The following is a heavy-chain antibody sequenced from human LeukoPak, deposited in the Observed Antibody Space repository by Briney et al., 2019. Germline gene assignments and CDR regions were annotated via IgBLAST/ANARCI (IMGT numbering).Heavy chain of an antibody. Sequence: SETLSLTCAVYGGSFSGYYWSWIRQPPGKGLEWIGEINHSGSTNYNPSLKSRVTISVDTSKNQFSLKLSSVTAADTAVYYCARLRITMVRGVIINWFDPWGQGTLVTVSS. V-gene: IGHV4-34*01. J-gene: IGHJ5*02. D-gene: IGHD3-10*01. CDR3: ARLRITMVRGVIINWFDP. CDR1: GGSFSGYY. CDR2: INHSGST.